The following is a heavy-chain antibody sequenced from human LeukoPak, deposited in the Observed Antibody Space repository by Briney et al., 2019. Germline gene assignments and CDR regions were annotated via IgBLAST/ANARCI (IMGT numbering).Heavy chain of an antibody. D-gene: IGHD3-22*01. CDR2: STDSGGST. V-gene: IGHV3-64D*09. CDR3: VKASRGYHYEY. Sequence: GGSLRLSCSASGFTFSSYAMHWVRQAPAKGQQYVSASTDSGGSTYYADSVKGRFTISRDNSNNTLYLQMSSLRAEDTAVHYCVKASRGYHYEYWGEGTLVTVSS. J-gene: IGHJ4*02. CDR1: GFTFSSYA.